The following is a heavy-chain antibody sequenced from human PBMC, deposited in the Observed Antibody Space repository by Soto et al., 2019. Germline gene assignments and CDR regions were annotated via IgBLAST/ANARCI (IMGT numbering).Heavy chain of an antibody. CDR2: ISSSSSYI. J-gene: IGHJ6*02. Sequence: GGSLRLSCAASGFTFSSYSMNWVRQAPGKGLEWVSSISSSSSYIYYADSVKGRFTISRDNAKNSLYLQMNSLRAEDTAVYYCARGVGYSGYDLYYYYYGMDVWGQGTTVTVSS. CDR1: GFTFSSYS. CDR3: ARGVGYSGYDLYYYYYGMDV. V-gene: IGHV3-21*01. D-gene: IGHD5-12*01.